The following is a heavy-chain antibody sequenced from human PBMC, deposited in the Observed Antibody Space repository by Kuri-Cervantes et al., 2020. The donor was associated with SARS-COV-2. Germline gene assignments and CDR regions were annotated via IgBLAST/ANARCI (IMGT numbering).Heavy chain of an antibody. V-gene: IGHV4-59*13. D-gene: IGHD3-22*01. CDR3: ARGACSGYSCYFDY. CDR1: GGSISRFY. J-gene: IGHJ4*02. CDR2: FFYSGST. Sequence: SETLSLTCTVSGGSISRFYWSWIRQPPGKGLEWIGYFFYSGSTNYNPSLKSRVTISVDTSKNQLSLRLRSVTAADTAVYYCARGACSGYSCYFDYWGQGTLVTVSS.